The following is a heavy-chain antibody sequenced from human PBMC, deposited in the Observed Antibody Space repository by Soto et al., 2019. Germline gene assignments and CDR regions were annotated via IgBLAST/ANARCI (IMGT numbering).Heavy chain of an antibody. D-gene: IGHD2-15*01. CDR2: INPSGGST. V-gene: IGHV1-46*03. CDR3: ARSGDIVVVVAARNEFQH. J-gene: IGHJ1*01. Sequence: APGKVSWKASGNTLPRYYMHWGGQAPGQRVEWMGIINPSGGSTSYAQKFQGRVTMTRDTSTSTVYMELSSLRSEDTAVYYCARSGDIVVVVAARNEFQHWGQGTLVTVSS. CDR1: GNTLPRYY.